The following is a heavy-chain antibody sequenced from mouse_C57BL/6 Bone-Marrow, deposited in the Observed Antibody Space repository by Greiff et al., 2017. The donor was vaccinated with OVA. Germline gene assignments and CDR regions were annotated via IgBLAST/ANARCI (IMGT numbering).Heavy chain of an antibody. V-gene: IGHV6-3*01. CDR2: IRLKSDNYAT. CDR1: GFTFSNYW. Sequence: EVKLQESGGGLVQPGGSMKLSCVASGFTFSNYWMNWVRQSPEKGLEWVAQIRLKSDNYATHYAESVKGRFTISRDDSKSSVYLQMNNLRAEDTGIYYCTGGTTAAMDYWGQGTSVTVSS. J-gene: IGHJ4*01. D-gene: IGHD1-2*01. CDR3: TGGTTAAMDY.